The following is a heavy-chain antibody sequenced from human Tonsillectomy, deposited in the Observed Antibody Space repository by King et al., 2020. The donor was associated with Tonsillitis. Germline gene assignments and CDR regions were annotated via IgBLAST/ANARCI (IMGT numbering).Heavy chain of an antibody. Sequence: VQLVESGGGLVQPGRSLRLSCAASGFTFDDYAMHWVRQAPGKGLEWVSGISWNSGSIGYADFVKGRFTISRDNAKNSLYLQMNSLRAEDTALYYCAKDYYDILTGNPVYYFDYWGQGTLVTVSS. CDR1: GFTFDDYA. V-gene: IGHV3-9*01. CDR3: AKDYYDILTGNPVYYFDY. D-gene: IGHD3-9*01. CDR2: ISWNSGSI. J-gene: IGHJ4*02.